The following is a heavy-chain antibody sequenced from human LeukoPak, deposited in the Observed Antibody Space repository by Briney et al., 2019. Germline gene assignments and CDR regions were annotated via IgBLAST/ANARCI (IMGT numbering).Heavy chain of an antibody. CDR3: AKPTRTGPAKAFDY. J-gene: IGHJ4*02. Sequence: GGSLRLSCAASGFTFSIYAMNWVRQAPGKGLEWVSVIGGSADSADYADSVKGRFTISRDDSKNTLYLQMISLRSEDTAIYYCAKPTRTGPAKAFDYWGQGTLVTVSS. V-gene: IGHV3-23*01. CDR1: GFTFSIYA. CDR2: IGGSADSA. D-gene: IGHD3/OR15-3a*01.